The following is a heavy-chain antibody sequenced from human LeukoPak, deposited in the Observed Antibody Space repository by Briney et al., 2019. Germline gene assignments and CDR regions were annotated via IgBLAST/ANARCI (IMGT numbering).Heavy chain of an antibody. CDR2: IQDDGATT. Sequence: PGGSLRVSCAASGLTFSNFPMHWVRQAPGKGLEWVALIQDDGATTNYADSVRGRFTISRDNSKSTVYLQMNSLKPDDTAVYYCATQSITLVVVISPFDYWGQGTLVTVSS. CDR1: GLTFSNFP. CDR3: ATQSITLVVVISPFDY. J-gene: IGHJ4*02. D-gene: IGHD3-22*01. V-gene: IGHV3-30*02.